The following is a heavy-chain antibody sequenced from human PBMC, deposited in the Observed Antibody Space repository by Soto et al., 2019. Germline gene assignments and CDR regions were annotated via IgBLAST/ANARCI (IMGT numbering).Heavy chain of an antibody. V-gene: IGHV4-34*01. J-gene: IGHJ5*02. D-gene: IGHD6-13*01. CDR3: ARGHTGVAAPFGP. CDR2: INHSGST. Sequence: SETLSLTCAVYGGSFSGYYWSWIRQPPGKGLELIGEINHSGSTNYNPSLKSRVTISVDTSKNQFSLKLSSVTAADTAVYYCARGHTGVAAPFGPWGQGTLVTVSS. CDR1: GGSFSGYY.